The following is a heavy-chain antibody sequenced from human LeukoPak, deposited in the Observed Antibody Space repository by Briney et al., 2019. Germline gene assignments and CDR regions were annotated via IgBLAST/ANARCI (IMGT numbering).Heavy chain of an antibody. J-gene: IGHJ4*02. CDR1: GGSISSGSYY. CDR3: ARAYGSGSYYTDY. CDR2: IYTSGST. Sequence: PSQTLSLTCTVSGGSISSGSYYWRWIRQPAGKGLEWIGRIYTSGSTNYNPSLKSRVTISVDTSKNQFSLKLSSVTAADTAVYYCARAYGSGSYYTDYWGQGTLVTVSS. V-gene: IGHV4-61*02. D-gene: IGHD3-10*01.